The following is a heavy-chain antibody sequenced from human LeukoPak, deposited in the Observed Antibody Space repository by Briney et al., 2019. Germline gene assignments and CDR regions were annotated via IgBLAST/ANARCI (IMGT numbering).Heavy chain of an antibody. D-gene: IGHD1-26*01. CDR1: GFTFDDYA. CDR2: ISGDGGTT. CDR3: AKDVGSQGGFDY. Sequence: GGSLRLSGAASGFTFDDYAMHWVRQAPGKGLEWVSLISGDGGTTYYAGSVKGRFTVSRDNSKNSLYLQMNFLRTEDTALYYCAKDVGSQGGFDYWGQGTLVTVSS. V-gene: IGHV3-43*02. J-gene: IGHJ4*02.